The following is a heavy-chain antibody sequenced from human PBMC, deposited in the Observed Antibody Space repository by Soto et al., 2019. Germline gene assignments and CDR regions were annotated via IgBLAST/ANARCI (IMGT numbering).Heavy chain of an antibody. Sequence: ASVKVSCKAFGYTFTGYYIHWVRQAPGQGLEWMAYIDPNSGATKYAQKFQGLVTLTRDTSIRTAYMELTSLRSDDTAVYYCAGGGGTIFAPLPWGQGTLATVSS. CDR3: AGGGGTIFAPLP. CDR2: IDPNSGAT. J-gene: IGHJ5*02. CDR1: GYTFTGYY. D-gene: IGHD1-1*01. V-gene: IGHV1-2*04.